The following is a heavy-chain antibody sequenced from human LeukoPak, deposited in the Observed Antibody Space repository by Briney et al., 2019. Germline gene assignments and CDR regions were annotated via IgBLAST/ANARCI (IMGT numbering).Heavy chain of an antibody. D-gene: IGHD6-19*01. J-gene: IGHJ4*02. V-gene: IGHV3-7*03. CDR3: ARDSTWLLDY. Sequence: GGSLRLSCAASGFIFNTFWMNWVRLTPGKGLEWVAKINQDGSDMYYVDSVKGRFFVSRDNARNLVYLQMNSLRVDDTAVYFCARDSTWLLDYWGQGTLITVSS. CDR1: GFIFNTFW. CDR2: INQDGSDM.